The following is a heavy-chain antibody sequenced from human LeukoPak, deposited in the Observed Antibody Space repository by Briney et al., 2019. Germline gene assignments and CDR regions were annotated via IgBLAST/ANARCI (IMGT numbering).Heavy chain of an antibody. V-gene: IGHV3-13*01. CDR3: ARGTMISGIDFDY. CDR2: IGTAGDT. CDR1: GFTFSSYD. Sequence: GGSLRLSCAASGFTFSSYDMHWVRHATGKGLEWVSAIGTAGDTYYPGSVKGRFTISRENAKNSLYLQMNSLRAGDTAVYYCARGTMISGIDFDYWGQGTLVTVSS. J-gene: IGHJ4*02. D-gene: IGHD3-22*01.